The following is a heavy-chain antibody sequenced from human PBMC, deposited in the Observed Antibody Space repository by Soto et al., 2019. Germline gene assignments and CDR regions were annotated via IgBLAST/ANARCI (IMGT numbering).Heavy chain of an antibody. CDR1: GGTFSSYA. V-gene: IGHV1-69*13. D-gene: IGHD3-16*01. J-gene: IGHJ4*02. Sequence: SVKVSCKASGGTFSSYAINWVRQAPGQGLEWMGGIIPIFGTANYAQKFQGRVTITADESTSTAYMELSSLRSEDTAVYYCARTFGPTSFFDYWGQGTLVTVSS. CDR2: IIPIFGTA. CDR3: ARTFGPTSFFDY.